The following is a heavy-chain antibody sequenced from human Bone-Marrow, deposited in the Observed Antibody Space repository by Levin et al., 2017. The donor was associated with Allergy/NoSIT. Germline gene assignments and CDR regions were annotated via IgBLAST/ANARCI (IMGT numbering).Heavy chain of an antibody. CDR3: ARDLGDGYNKWFDY. J-gene: IGHJ4*02. Sequence: ASVKVSCKASGYTFTSFGISWVRQAPGQGLEWLGWSSAYNGNTNSAQQFQGRVTMTPDTSTSTAFMELKSLRSDDTAVYYCARDLGDGYNKWFDYWGQGTLVTVSS. D-gene: IGHD5-24*01. CDR1: GYTFTSFG. CDR2: SSAYNGNT. V-gene: IGHV1-18*01.